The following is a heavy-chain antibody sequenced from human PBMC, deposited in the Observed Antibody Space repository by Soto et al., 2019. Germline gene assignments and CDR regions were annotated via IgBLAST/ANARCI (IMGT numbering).Heavy chain of an antibody. CDR3: VKDRGPGGYSYVLFDY. V-gene: IGHV3-23*01. CDR2: LSGSGGRS. Sequence: EVQLLESGGGLVQSGGSLRLSCAASGFTFSSYAMSWVRQAPGKGLEWVSSLSGSGGRSYHTDSVKGRFTISRDNSKNTLYLQMNSLRAEDTAVYYCVKDRGPGGYSYVLFDYWGQGTLVTVSS. J-gene: IGHJ4*02. CDR1: GFTFSSYA. D-gene: IGHD5-18*01.